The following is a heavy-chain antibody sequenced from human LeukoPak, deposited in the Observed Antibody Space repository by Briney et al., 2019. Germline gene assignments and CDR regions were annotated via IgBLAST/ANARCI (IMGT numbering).Heavy chain of an antibody. J-gene: IGHJ3*02. CDR2: MYTSGST. CDR1: GGSISTGTYY. V-gene: IGHV4-61*02. D-gene: IGHD3-10*01. Sequence: PSQTLSLTCTVSGGSISTGTYYWSWIRQPAGKGLEWIGRMYTSGSTNYNPSLKSRLTISVDTSKNQFSLKLNSVPAADSAVYEGARGDYYGSGTCYNSAFDIWGQGTMVTVSS. CDR3: ARGDYYGSGTCYNSAFDI.